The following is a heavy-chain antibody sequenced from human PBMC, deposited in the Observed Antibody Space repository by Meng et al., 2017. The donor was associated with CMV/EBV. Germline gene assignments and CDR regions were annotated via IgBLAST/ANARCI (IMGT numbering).Heavy chain of an antibody. Sequence: GESLKISCAASGFTFSSYSMNWVRQAPGKGLEWVSSISSSSSYIYYADSVKGRFTISRDNAKNSLYLQMNSQRAEDTAVYYCARDYDGSGEGYYYGMDVWGQGTTVTVSS. J-gene: IGHJ6*02. D-gene: IGHD3-10*01. CDR2: ISSSSSYI. CDR1: GFTFSSYS. V-gene: IGHV3-21*01. CDR3: ARDYDGSGEGYYYGMDV.